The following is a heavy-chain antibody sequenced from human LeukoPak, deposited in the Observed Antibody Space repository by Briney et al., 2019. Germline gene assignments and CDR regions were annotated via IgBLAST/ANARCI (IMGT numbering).Heavy chain of an antibody. V-gene: IGHV4-39*07. CDR3: ARILSLTGPDY. CDR2: IYYSGST. D-gene: IGHD3-9*01. CDR1: GGSISSSSYY. J-gene: IGHJ4*02. Sequence: PSETLSLTCTVSGGSISSSSYYWGWIRQPPGKGLEWIGSIYYSGSTYYNPSLKSRVTISVDTSKNQFSLKLSSVTAADTAVYYCARILSLTGPDYWGQGTLVTVSS.